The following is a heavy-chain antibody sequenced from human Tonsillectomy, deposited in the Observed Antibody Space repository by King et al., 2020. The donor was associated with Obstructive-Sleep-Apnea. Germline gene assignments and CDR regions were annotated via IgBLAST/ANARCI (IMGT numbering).Heavy chain of an antibody. V-gene: IGHV4-38-2*02. Sequence: QLQESGPGLVKPSETLSLTCTVSGYSISSGYYWGWIRQPPGKGLEWIGSIYHSGSTYYNPSLKSRVTISVDTSKNQFSLKVRSVTAADTAVYYCARDQGYSYGMDVWGQGTTVTVSS. CDR2: IYHSGST. CDR1: GYSISSGYY. CDR3: ARDQGYSYGMDV. J-gene: IGHJ6*02. D-gene: IGHD5-18*01.